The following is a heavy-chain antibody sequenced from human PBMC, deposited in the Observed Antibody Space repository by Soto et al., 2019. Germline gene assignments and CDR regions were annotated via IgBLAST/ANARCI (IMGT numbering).Heavy chain of an antibody. CDR2: ISAYNGNT. CDR1: GYTFTSAG. Sequence: QVQLVQSGAEVKNPGTSVKVSCKTSGYTFTSAGISWVRQAPGQGLEWMGWISAYNGNTKYAQKVQGRVTMTTDTSTRTAYMELRSLTSDDTAGYYCARDLDGSGSYYTDYWGQGTLVPVAA. D-gene: IGHD3-10*01. J-gene: IGHJ4*02. V-gene: IGHV1-18*01. CDR3: ARDLDGSGSYYTDY.